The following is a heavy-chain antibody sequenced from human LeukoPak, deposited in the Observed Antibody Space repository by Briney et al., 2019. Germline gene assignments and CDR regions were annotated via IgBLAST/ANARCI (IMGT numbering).Heavy chain of an antibody. CDR1: GFIFSSYA. J-gene: IGHJ4*02. CDR2: IWFDGSNK. CDR3: ARGLGYSYGYGIDY. D-gene: IGHD5-18*01. Sequence: GGSPRLSCAASGFIFSSYAMHWVRQAPGKGLEWVAIIWFDGSNKYHADSVKGRFTISRDNSKNALYPQMNSLRAEDTALYYCARGLGYSYGYGIDYWGQGTLVTVSS. V-gene: IGHV3-33*01.